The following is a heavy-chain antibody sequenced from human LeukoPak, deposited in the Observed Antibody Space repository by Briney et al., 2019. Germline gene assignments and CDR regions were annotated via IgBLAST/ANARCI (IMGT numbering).Heavy chain of an antibody. D-gene: IGHD3/OR15-3a*01. V-gene: IGHV4-39*07. Sequence: PSETLSLTCTVSGGSISSSSYYWGWIRQPPGKGLEWIGSIYYSGSSYYNPSLKSRVTMSVDTSKNQFSLKLSSVTAADTAVYYCARFGPAMDWGYDYYYYYMDVWGKGTTVTVSS. J-gene: IGHJ6*03. CDR2: IYYSGSS. CDR3: ARFGPAMDWGYDYYYYYMDV. CDR1: GGSISSSSYY.